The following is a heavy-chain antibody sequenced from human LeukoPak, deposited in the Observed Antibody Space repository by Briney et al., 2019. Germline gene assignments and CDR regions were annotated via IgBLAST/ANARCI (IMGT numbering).Heavy chain of an antibody. J-gene: IGHJ5*02. CDR1: GGSISSGGYY. Sequence: TLSLTCTVSGGSISSGGYYWSWIRQHPGKGLEWIGYIYYSGSTYYNPSLKSRVTISVDTSKNQFSLKLSSVTAADTAVYYCARGLQQLVLGDWFDPWGQRTLVTVSS. CDR3: ARGLQQLVLGDWFDP. V-gene: IGHV4-31*03. D-gene: IGHD6-13*01. CDR2: IYYSGST.